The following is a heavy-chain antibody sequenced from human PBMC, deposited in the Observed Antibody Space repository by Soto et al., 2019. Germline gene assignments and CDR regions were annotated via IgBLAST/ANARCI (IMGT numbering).Heavy chain of an antibody. J-gene: IGHJ4*02. Sequence: GGSLRLSCEASGFTFSDYYMSWIRQAPGKGLEWVSYIVSRSSYTKYADSVKGRFTISRDNAKNSLYLEMNSLRAEDTAVYYCARRRASSWYMGGYLDYWGLGTLVTVSS. V-gene: IGHV3-11*06. CDR1: GFTFSDYY. D-gene: IGHD6-13*01. CDR3: ARRRASSWYMGGYLDY. CDR2: IVSRSSYT.